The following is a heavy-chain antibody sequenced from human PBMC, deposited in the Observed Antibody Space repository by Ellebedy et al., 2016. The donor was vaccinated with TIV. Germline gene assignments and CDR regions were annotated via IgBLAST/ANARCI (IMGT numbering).Heavy chain of an antibody. CDR2: IHHSGST. CDR3: ARVDSELVTVDDYHYYMDV. D-gene: IGHD5-18*01. Sequence: SETLSLTCTVSGGSISSSTYYWGWIRQPPGKGLESIATIHHSGSTYYSPSLKSRVTISVDTSKSQFSLKLSSVTAADTAVYYCARVDSELVTVDDYHYYMDVWGKGTTVTVSS. V-gene: IGHV4-39*07. CDR1: GGSISSSTYY. J-gene: IGHJ6*03.